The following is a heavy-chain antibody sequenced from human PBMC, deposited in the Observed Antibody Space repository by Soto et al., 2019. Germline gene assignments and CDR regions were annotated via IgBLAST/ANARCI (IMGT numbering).Heavy chain of an antibody. V-gene: IGHV3-23*01. J-gene: IGHJ6*03. Sequence: GGSLRLSCAASGFTFSSYAMSWVRQAPGKGLEWVSAKSGSGSGTYYADSVKGRFTISRDNSKDTLFLQMNSLRAEDTAIYYCARCGYDPSYYYYYMDVWGKGTTVTVSS. CDR3: ARCGYDPSYYYYYMDV. CDR2: KSGSGSGT. D-gene: IGHD5-12*01. CDR1: GFTFSSYA.